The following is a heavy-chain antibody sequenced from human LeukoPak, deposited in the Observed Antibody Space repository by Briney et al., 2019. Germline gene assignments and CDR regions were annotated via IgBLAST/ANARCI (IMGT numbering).Heavy chain of an antibody. D-gene: IGHD3-9*01. V-gene: IGHV5-51*01. CDR1: GYSFTSYW. CDR2: IYPGDSDT. CDR3: ARLSRPHILDTNWFDS. J-gene: IGHJ5*01. Sequence: AGESLKISCKGFGYSFTSYWIGWVRQMPGKGLEWMGIIYPGDSDTRYSPSFQGQVIMSADKSISTAYLQWSGLKASDTAMYYCARLSRPHILDTNWFDSWGQGSLVTVSS.